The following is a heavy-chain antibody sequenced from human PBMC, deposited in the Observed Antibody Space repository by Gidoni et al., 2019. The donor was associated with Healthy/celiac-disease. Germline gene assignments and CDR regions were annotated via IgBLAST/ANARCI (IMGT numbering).Heavy chain of an antibody. Sequence: QVQLQESGPGLVKHSGTLSLTCAVSGGSISSSNWWSWVRQPPGKGLEWIGEIYHSGSTNYNPSLKSRVTISVDKSKNQFSLKLSSVTAADTAVYYCARVGYCSGGSCYSGGFDYWGQGTLVTVSS. CDR3: ARVGYCSGGSCYSGGFDY. J-gene: IGHJ4*02. D-gene: IGHD2-15*01. CDR1: GGSISSSNW. CDR2: IYHSGST. V-gene: IGHV4-4*02.